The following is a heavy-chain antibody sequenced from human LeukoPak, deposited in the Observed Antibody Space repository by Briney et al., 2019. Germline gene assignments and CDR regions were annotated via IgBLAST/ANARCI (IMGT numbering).Heavy chain of an antibody. CDR3: AAEGYRYGLSY. V-gene: IGHV5-10-1*01. CDR2: IDPSDSYT. Sequence: GESLKISCKGSGYSITSYWISLLRQMPGKGLEWMGRIDPSDSYTNYSPSFQGHVTISADKSISTAYLQWSSLKASHTAMYYCAAEGYRYGLSYWGQGTLVTVSS. J-gene: IGHJ4*02. CDR1: GYSITSYW. D-gene: IGHD5-18*01.